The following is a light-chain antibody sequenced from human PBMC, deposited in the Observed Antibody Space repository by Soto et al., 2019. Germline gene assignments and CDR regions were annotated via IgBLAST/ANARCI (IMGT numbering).Light chain of an antibody. CDR2: GAS. CDR3: QQYGGSPIT. V-gene: IGKV3-20*01. Sequence: EIVLTQSPGTLSLSPGERATLSCRASQSVSSSYLAWYQQQPGQAPRLLIYGASSRATGIPDRFSGSGSGTDFTLTISRLEPEDFVVYYCQQYGGSPITFGQGTRLEIK. J-gene: IGKJ5*01. CDR1: QSVSSSY.